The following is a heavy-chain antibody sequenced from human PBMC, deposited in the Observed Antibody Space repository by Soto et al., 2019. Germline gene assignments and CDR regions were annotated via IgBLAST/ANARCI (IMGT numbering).Heavy chain of an antibody. J-gene: IGHJ4*02. V-gene: IGHV3-48*02. CDR1: GFPFSIYS. CDR2: ITSDTNTI. Sequence: GGSLRLSCAASGFPFSIYSMNWVRQAPGKGLEWFSYITSDTNTIKYADSAKGRFTVSRDNAKNSLYLQMNSLRDEDTAVYFCARSVEGHFDYWGQGTVVTVSS. D-gene: IGHD6-19*01. CDR3: ARSVEGHFDY.